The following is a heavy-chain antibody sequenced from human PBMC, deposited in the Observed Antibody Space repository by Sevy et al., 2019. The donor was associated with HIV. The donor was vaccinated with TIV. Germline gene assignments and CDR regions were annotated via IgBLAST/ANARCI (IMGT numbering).Heavy chain of an antibody. D-gene: IGHD3-10*01. CDR2: ISSSGSTI. CDR3: ASLWFGELGPSDGMDV. J-gene: IGHJ6*02. Sequence: GGSLRLSCAASGFTFSDYYMSWIRQAPGKGLEWVSYISSSGSTIYYADSVKGRFTISRDNAKNSLYLQMNSLRAEDTAVYCCASLWFGELGPSDGMDVWGQGTTVTVSS. CDR1: GFTFSDYY. V-gene: IGHV3-11*01.